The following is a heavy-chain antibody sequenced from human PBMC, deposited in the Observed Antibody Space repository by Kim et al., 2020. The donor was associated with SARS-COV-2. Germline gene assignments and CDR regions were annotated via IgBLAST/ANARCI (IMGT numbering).Heavy chain of an antibody. CDR3: ARETPYSGSYRSGYYYYYGMDV. Sequence: ASVKVSCKASGYTFTSYDINWVRQATGQGLEWMGWMNPNSGNTGYAQKFQGRVTMTRNTSISTAYMELSSLRSEDTAVYYCARETPYSGSYRSGYYYYYGMDVWGQGTTVTVSS. CDR1: GYTFTSYD. J-gene: IGHJ6*02. V-gene: IGHV1-8*01. D-gene: IGHD1-26*01. CDR2: MNPNSGNT.